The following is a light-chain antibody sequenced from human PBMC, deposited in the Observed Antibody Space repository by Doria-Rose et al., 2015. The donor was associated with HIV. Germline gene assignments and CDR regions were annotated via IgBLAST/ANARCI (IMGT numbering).Light chain of an antibody. CDR1: QSLLYTSYNY. V-gene: IGKV4-1*01. CDR2: WAS. Sequence: TQSPESLGMSLGERATLNCKSNQSLLYTSYNYLAWYQQKPGQPPKLLIYWASTRQSGVPARFSGSGSGTDFTLTISSLEAEDVAVYYCQQYYDTPSFGPGTTVDIK. CDR3: QQYYDTPS. J-gene: IGKJ3*01.